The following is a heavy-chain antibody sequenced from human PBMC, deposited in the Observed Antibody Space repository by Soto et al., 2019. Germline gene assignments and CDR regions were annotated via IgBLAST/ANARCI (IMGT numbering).Heavy chain of an antibody. CDR3: ARDPDFITLDSYGMDV. CDR1: GFTFSSYW. CDR2: INSDGSST. Sequence: GGSLRLSCAASGFTFSSYWMHWVRQAPGKGLVWVSRINSDGSSTSYADSVKGRFTISRDNAKNTLYLQMNSLRAEDTAVYYCARDPDFITLDSYGMDVWGQGTTATVSS. V-gene: IGHV3-74*01. J-gene: IGHJ6*02. D-gene: IGHD3-9*01.